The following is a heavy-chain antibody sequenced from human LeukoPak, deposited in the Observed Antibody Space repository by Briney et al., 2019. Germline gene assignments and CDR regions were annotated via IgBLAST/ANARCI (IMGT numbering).Heavy chain of an antibody. Sequence: ASVKFSCKASGYTFSNYGINWVRQPPGQGLEWMGWLSTYNGNTNYAQKFQGRLTMTTDTSTTTAFMDLRSLRSDDTAVYYCARDHDYGDYNTQDLFVYWGQGTLVTVSS. D-gene: IGHD4-17*01. J-gene: IGHJ4*02. CDR1: GYTFSNYG. CDR3: ARDHDYGDYNTQDLFVY. CDR2: LSTYNGNT. V-gene: IGHV1-18*01.